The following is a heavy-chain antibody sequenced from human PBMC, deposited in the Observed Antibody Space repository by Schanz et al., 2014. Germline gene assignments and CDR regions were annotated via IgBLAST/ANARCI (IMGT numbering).Heavy chain of an antibody. CDR3: VKDLQRELLRDDHYYGRDA. V-gene: IGHV3-33*06. Sequence: LVESGGGVVQPGRSLRLSCAASGFTFSSYGMHWVRQVPGKGLEWVAVVCYDGSKKYYADSVKGRFTTSRDNSKNTMYLQMNSLRAEDTAVYYCVKDLQRELLRDDHYYGRDAWGQGTTVTVSS. D-gene: IGHD1-26*01. J-gene: IGHJ6*02. CDR1: GFTFSSYG. CDR2: VCYDGSKK.